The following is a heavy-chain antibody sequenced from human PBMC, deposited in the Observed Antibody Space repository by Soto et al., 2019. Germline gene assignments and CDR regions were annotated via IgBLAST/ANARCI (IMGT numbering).Heavy chain of an antibody. CDR3: AREKGMDYYDSSDDGFDI. J-gene: IGHJ3*02. CDR1: GDTYSRYP. Sequence: SVKLYCKTSGDTYSRYPISWLRQATGQGLEWMGGIIPIFGTANYAQKFQGRVTITADKSTSTAYLELSSLRSEDTAVYYCAREKGMDYYDSSDDGFDIWGQGTMVTVSS. V-gene: IGHV1-69*06. D-gene: IGHD3-22*01. CDR2: IIPIFGTA.